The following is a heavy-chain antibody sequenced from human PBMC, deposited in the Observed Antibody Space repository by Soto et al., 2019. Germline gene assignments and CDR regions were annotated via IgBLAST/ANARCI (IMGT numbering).Heavy chain of an antibody. J-gene: IGHJ4*02. CDR3: AIDSSGYYVGYFDY. D-gene: IGHD3-22*01. Sequence: ASVKVSCNASGGTFSSYAISWVRQSPGQGLEWMGGIIPIFGTANYAQKFQGRVTITADESTSTAYMELSSLRSEDTAVYYRAIDSSGYYVGYFDYWGQGTLVTVSS. CDR2: IIPIFGTA. V-gene: IGHV1-69*13. CDR1: GGTFSSYA.